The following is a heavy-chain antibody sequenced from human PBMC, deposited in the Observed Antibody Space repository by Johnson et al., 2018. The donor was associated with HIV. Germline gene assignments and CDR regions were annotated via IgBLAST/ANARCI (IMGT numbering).Heavy chain of an antibody. V-gene: IGHV3-64*01. CDR3: ARGGRGYSYSYAFDI. D-gene: IGHD5-18*01. CDR2: ISSNGGST. CDR1: GFTFSSYA. Sequence: VQLVESGGGLVQPGGSLRLSCAASGFTFSSYAMHWVRQAPGKGLEYVSAISSNGGSTYYANSVKGRFTISRDNSKNTLYLQMGSLRADDMAVYYCARGGRGYSYSYAFDIWGQGTMVTVSS. J-gene: IGHJ3*02.